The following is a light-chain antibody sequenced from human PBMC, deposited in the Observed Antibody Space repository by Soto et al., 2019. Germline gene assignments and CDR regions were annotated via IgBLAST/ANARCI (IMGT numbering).Light chain of an antibody. V-gene: IGKV1-5*03. CDR3: QQYHSFPFT. J-gene: IGKJ3*01. CDR1: QTISSW. CDR2: KTS. Sequence: DIQMTQSPSTLSASVGDRVTITCRASQTISSWLAWYQQKPWKAPKVLIYKTSSLESGVPSRFSGSGSGTEFTLTISSLQPDDFATYYCQQYHSFPFTFGPGTKVDIK.